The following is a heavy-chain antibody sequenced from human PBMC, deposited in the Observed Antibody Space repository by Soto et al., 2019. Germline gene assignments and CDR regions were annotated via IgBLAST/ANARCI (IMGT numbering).Heavy chain of an antibody. D-gene: IGHD2-8*01. Sequence: PSETLFLTCAVYGGSFSGYYWSWIRHPPGKGPEWSGDISHRGSTNDDQYLKSLVTISVDTSKNQFYLKLSSVTAADTAVYYCTRAQSGYCTNGVCQNWFDPWGQGTLVTVSS. V-gene: IGHV4-34*01. CDR1: GGSFSGYY. CDR2: ISHRGST. J-gene: IGHJ5*02. CDR3: TRAQSGYCTNGVCQNWFDP.